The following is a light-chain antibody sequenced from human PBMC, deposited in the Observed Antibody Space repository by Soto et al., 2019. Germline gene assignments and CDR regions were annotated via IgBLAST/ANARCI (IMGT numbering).Light chain of an antibody. V-gene: IGLV2-14*01. CDR2: GVS. CDR3: SSFTSSNTHV. Sequence: QSVLTQPASVSGSPGQSITISCTGTSSDVGNYNYVSWYQHHPGKAPKLLISGVSNRPSGISNRFSGSKSGNTASLTISGLQAEDEGHYYCSSFTSSNTHVFGTGTKV. CDR1: SSDVGNYNY. J-gene: IGLJ1*01.